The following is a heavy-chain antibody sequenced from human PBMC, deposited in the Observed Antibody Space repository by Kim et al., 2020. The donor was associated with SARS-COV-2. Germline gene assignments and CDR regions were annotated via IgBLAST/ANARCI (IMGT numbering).Heavy chain of an antibody. CDR2: INPNSGGT. Sequence: ASVKVSCKASGYTFTGYYMHWVRQAPGQGLEWMGWINPNSGGTNYAQKFQGWVTMTRDTSISTAYMELSRLRSDDTAVYYCARGAAAGTPYYYYYMEVWGKGTTVTVSS. J-gene: IGHJ6*03. CDR3: ARGAAAGTPYYYYYMEV. V-gene: IGHV1-2*04. D-gene: IGHD6-13*01. CDR1: GYTFTGYY.